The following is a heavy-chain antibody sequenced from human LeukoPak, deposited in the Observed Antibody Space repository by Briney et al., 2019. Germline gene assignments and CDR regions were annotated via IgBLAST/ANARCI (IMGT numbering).Heavy chain of an antibody. CDR2: ISYDGSNK. CDR1: GFTFSRYA. D-gene: IGHD4-11*01. J-gene: IGHJ4*02. CDR3: ARDPRNYVQPLGFDY. Sequence: PGGSLRLSCAASGFTFSRYAMRWVRPAPGKGLEWVAVISYDGSNKYYADSVRGRFTISRDNSKNTLYLQINSLRAEDTAVYYCARDPRNYVQPLGFDYWGQGTLVTVSS. V-gene: IGHV3-30*04.